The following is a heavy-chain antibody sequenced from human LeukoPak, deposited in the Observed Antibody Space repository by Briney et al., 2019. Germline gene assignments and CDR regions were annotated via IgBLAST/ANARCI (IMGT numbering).Heavy chain of an antibody. CDR2: IRYDGSNK. Sequence: GGSLRLSCAASGFTFSSYGMHWVRQAPGKGLEWVAFIRYDGSNKYYADSVKGRFTISRDNSKNTLYLQMNSLRAEDTAVYYCAKAGEWELLAPIDYWGQGTLVTVSS. CDR1: GFTFSSYG. D-gene: IGHD1-26*01. J-gene: IGHJ4*02. CDR3: AKAGEWELLAPIDY. V-gene: IGHV3-30*02.